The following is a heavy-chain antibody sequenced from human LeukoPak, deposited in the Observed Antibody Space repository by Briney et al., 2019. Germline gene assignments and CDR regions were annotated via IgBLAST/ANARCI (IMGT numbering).Heavy chain of an antibody. CDR3: AKLEPPMRSSGQPRDDAFDI. V-gene: IGHV3-23*01. CDR1: GFTFKNHA. J-gene: IGHJ3*02. D-gene: IGHD3-22*01. CDR2: ILASGGGDST. Sequence: GGSLRLSCAASGFTFKNHAMSWVRQAPGKGLEWVSAILASGGGDSTYTADSMKGRFTISRDNSKDMLYLQIDSLRAEDTAVYYCAKLEPPMRSSGQPRDDAFDIWGQGTMVTVSS.